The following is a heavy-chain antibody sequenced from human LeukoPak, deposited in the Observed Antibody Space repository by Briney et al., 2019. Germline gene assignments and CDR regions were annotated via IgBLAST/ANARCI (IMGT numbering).Heavy chain of an antibody. V-gene: IGHV3-30-3*01. CDR1: RFTFSTYA. CDR2: ISNDGTNE. CDR3: ARDRIAVAGMGAFQH. Sequence: PGGSLRLFCAASRFTFSTYAMHWVRQAPGKGLEWVAGISNDGTNEDHADSVKGRFTISRDNSKNTLYLQMNSLRAEDTAIYYCARDRIAVAGMGAFQHWGQGTLVTVSS. D-gene: IGHD6-19*01. J-gene: IGHJ1*01.